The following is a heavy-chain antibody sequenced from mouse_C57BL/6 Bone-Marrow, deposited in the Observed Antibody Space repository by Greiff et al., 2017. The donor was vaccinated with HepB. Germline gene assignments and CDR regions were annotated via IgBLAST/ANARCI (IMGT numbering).Heavy chain of an antibody. CDR1: GYTFTSYW. CDR2: INPSSGYT. CDR3: AREYEGWLPYFDY. Sequence: QVQLKESGAELAKPGASVKLSCKASGYTFTSYWMHWVKQRPGQGLEWIGYINPSSGYTKYNQKFKDKATLTADKSSSTAYMQLSSLTYEDSAVYYCAREYEGWLPYFDYWGQGTTLTVSS. V-gene: IGHV1-7*01. D-gene: IGHD2-3*01. J-gene: IGHJ2*01.